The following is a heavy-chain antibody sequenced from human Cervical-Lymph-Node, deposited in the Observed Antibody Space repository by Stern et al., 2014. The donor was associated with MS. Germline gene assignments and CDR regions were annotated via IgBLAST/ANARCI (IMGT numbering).Heavy chain of an antibody. D-gene: IGHD1-26*01. J-gene: IGHJ4*02. V-gene: IGHV1-24*01. CDR1: GYSLSDLS. CDR2: FEPENAET. Sequence: QVQLVQSGAEMKKPGASLKVSCQVSGYSLSDLSIHWVRQAPGKGLEWMGGFEPENAETFYAETFQGRVTMTQDTSTGTAYLDLSSLRSEDTAIYYCAVPAETVGAISGLDYWGQGTLVTVSS. CDR3: AVPAETVGAISGLDY.